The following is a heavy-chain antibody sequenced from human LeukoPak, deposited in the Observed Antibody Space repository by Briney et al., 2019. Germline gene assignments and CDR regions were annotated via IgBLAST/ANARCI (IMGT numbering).Heavy chain of an antibody. CDR3: AKGAQRGFDYSNSLEH. CDR2: IWSDATNQ. D-gene: IGHD4-11*01. V-gene: IGHV3-33*06. J-gene: IGHJ5*02. Sequence: PGTSLRLSCEASGFTFSHFAMHWVRQAPGKGLEWVAVIWSDATNQYYADSVKGRFTISRDDFRKTVSLQMGGLRVEDTAVYYCAKGAQRGFDYSNSLEHWGQGSLVTVSS. CDR1: GFTFSHFA.